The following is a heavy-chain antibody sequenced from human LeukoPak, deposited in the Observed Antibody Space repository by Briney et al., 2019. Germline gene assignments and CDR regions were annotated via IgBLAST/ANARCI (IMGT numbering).Heavy chain of an antibody. CDR3: ARDLGYFDY. V-gene: IGHV3-66*01. D-gene: IGHD3-3*01. Sequence: PGGSLRLSCAVSGFTVSSNYMSWVRQAAGKGLEWVSVIYSGGSTYYADSVKGRFTISRDNSKNTLYLQMNSLRAEDTAVYYCARDLGYFDYWGQGTLVTVSS. CDR2: IYSGGST. J-gene: IGHJ4*02. CDR1: GFTVSSNY.